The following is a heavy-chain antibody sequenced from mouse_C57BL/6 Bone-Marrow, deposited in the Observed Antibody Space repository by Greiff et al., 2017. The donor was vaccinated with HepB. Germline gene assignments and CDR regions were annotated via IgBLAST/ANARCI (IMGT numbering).Heavy chain of an antibody. D-gene: IGHD1-1*01. CDR1: GYTFTSYW. V-gene: IGHV1-64*01. CDR3: ASLFITTVVATRGYAMDY. CDR2: IHPNSGST. J-gene: IGHJ4*01. Sequence: QVQLHQPGAELVKPGASVKLSCKASGYTFTSYWMHWVKQRPGQGLEWIGMIHPNSGSTNYNEKFKSKATLTVDKSSSTAYMQLSSLTSEDSAVYYCASLFITTVVATRGYAMDYWGQGTSVTVSS.